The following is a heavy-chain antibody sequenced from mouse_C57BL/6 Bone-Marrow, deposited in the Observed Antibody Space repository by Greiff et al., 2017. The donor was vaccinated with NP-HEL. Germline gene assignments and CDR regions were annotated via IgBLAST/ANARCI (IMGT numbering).Heavy chain of an antibody. V-gene: IGHV1-26*01. CDR1: GYTFTDYY. J-gene: IGHJ2*01. CDR2: INPNNGGT. Sequence: EVQLQQSGPELVKPGASVKISCKASGYTFTDYYMNWVKQSHGKSLEWIGDINPNNGGTSYNQKFKGKATLTVDKSSSTAYMELRSLTSEDSAVYYCARKGAKRYYFDYWGQGTTLTVSS. D-gene: IGHD3-1*01. CDR3: ARKGAKRYYFDY.